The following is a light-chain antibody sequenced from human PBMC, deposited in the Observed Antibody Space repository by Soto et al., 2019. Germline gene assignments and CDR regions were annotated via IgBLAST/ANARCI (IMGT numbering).Light chain of an antibody. CDR2: GAS. Sequence: EIVLTHSPANLYVSPGEGVTLSWRASQSVDINLAWYQQKPGQAPRVLIYGASTRATDMPGRFSGRGSGTEFTLTISSLQSEDYEVYYCQQYRNWPRTFGQGTKVDIK. J-gene: IGKJ1*01. CDR3: QQYRNWPRT. V-gene: IGKV3-15*01. CDR1: QSVDIN.